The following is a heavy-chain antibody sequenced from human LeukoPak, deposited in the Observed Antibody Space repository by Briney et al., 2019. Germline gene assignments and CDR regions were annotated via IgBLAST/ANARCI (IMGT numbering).Heavy chain of an antibody. CDR1: GGSLRSRTNY. CDR3: ARLNYYTLSGYYFDY. J-gene: IGHJ4*02. CDR2: IYYRGTT. D-gene: IGHD3-22*01. V-gene: IGHV4-39*01. Sequence: ETPSLTPTVSGGSLRSRTNYSGWTRPPPGNGLEWVGSIYYRGTTYYNPSLKRRVSISVDTSKNQLSLKLSSVTAAYTAVCYCARLNYYTLSGYYFDYWGQGAMVSVS.